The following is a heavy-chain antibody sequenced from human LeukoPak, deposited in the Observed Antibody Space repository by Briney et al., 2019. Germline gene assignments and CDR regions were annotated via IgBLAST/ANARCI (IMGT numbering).Heavy chain of an antibody. V-gene: IGHV3-13*01. CDR2: IGTGTDT. J-gene: IGHJ3*02. CDR3: ARDRRADYGRNDDAFDI. D-gene: IGHD4-17*01. Sequence: GGSLRLSCAASGFTFNNYDMHWVRQATGKGLEWVSHIGTGTDTHHSASVKGRFTISRDNAKKSLYLQTNSLRAGDTAVYYCARDRRADYGRNDDAFDIWGQGTIVTVS. CDR1: GFTFNNYD.